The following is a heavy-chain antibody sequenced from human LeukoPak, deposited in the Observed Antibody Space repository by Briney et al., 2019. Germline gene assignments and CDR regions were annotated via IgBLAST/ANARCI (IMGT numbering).Heavy chain of an antibody. D-gene: IGHD3-22*01. J-gene: IGHJ4*02. V-gene: IGHV4-39*07. CDR1: GGSISSSSYY. CDR2: IYYSGST. CDR3: ARQIVVVTKIDY. Sequence: SETLSLTCAVSGGSISSSSYYWGWIRQPPGKGLEWIGSIYYSGSTYYNPSLKSRVTISVDTSKNQFFLKLSSVTAADTAVYYCARQIVVVTKIDYWGQGTLVTVSS.